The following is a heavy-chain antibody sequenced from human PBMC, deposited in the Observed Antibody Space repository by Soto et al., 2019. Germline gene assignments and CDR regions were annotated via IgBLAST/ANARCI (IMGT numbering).Heavy chain of an antibody. CDR1: GFTFSSYD. Sequence: GGSLRLSCAASGFTFSSYDMHWVRQATGKGLEWVSATGTAGDTYYPGSVKGRFTISRENAKNSLYLQMNSLRAGDTAVYYCARGYCSSTSCYGVYYMDVWGKGTTVTVSS. D-gene: IGHD2-2*01. V-gene: IGHV3-13*01. CDR3: ARGYCSSTSCYGVYYMDV. CDR2: TGTAGDT. J-gene: IGHJ6*03.